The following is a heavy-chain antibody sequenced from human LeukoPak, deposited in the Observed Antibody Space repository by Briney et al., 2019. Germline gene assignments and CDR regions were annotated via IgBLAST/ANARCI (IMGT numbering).Heavy chain of an antibody. V-gene: IGHV1-69*01. CDR2: IIPIFGTA. J-gene: IGHJ6*04. CDR3: ARDRPPSGYYYGMDV. CDR1: GGTFSSYA. D-gene: IGHD3-10*01. Sequence: GASEKVSCKASGGTFSSYAISWVRQAPGQGLEWMGGIIPIFGTANYAQKFQGRVTITADESTSTAYMELSSLRSEDTAVYYCARDRPPSGYYYGMDVWGKGTTVTVSS.